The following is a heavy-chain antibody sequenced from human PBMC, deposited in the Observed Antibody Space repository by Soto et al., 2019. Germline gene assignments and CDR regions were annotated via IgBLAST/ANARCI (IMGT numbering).Heavy chain of an antibody. Sequence: EVEVVESGGGFVQPGRSLRLSCTVSGFVFDDYAMHWVRQAPGKGLEWVSGITWSSGTIAYADSVRGRFTISRDNGKNSLYLQMNSLRAEDTALYYCAKDVLYDTLTSFGGVDVWGQGTTVTVSS. V-gene: IGHV3-9*01. CDR1: GFVFDDYA. J-gene: IGHJ6*02. CDR2: ITWSSGTI. CDR3: AKDVLYDTLTSFGGVDV. D-gene: IGHD3-9*01.